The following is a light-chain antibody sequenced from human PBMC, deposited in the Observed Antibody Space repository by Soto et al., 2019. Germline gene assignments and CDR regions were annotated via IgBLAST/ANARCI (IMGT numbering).Light chain of an antibody. Sequence: EIVLTQSPATLSLSPGERATLSCRASQSVSSYLAWYQQKPGQAPRLLIYDASTRATGIPARFSGSGSGTDFTLTISSLEPEDFAVYYCQQRSNWPPSLTFGGGTKV. CDR3: QQRSNWPPSLT. J-gene: IGKJ4*01. V-gene: IGKV3-11*01. CDR2: DAS. CDR1: QSVSSY.